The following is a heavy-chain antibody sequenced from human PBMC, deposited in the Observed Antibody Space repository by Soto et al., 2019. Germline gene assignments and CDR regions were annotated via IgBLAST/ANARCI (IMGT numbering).Heavy chain of an antibody. CDR3: ARDNCSGGSCYSRYYYGMDV. V-gene: IGHV1-69*13. Sequence: SVKVSCKASGCTSSSYAISWVRQAPGQGLEWMGGIIPIFGTANYAQKFQGRVTITADESTSTAYMELSSLRSEDTAVYYCARDNCSGGSCYSRYYYGMDVWGQGTTVTV. D-gene: IGHD2-15*01. CDR1: GCTSSSYA. CDR2: IIPIFGTA. J-gene: IGHJ6*02.